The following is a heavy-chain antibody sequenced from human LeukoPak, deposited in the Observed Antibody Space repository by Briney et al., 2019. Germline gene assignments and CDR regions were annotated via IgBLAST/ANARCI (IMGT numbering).Heavy chain of an antibody. CDR1: GGSISNYY. CDR3: ARSDSSGYNWFDP. J-gene: IGHJ5*02. Sequence: PSETLSLTCTVSGGSISNYYWNWIRQPPGKGLEWIGYIYYSGSTNYNPSLKSRVTISVDTSKNQFSLRLSSVTAADTAVYYCARSDSSGYNWFDPWGQGTLVTVSS. D-gene: IGHD3-22*01. CDR2: IYYSGST. V-gene: IGHV4-59*08.